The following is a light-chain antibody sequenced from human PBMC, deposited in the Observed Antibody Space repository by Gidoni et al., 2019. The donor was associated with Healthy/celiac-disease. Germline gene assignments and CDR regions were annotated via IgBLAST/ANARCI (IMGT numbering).Light chain of an antibody. CDR2: AAS. CDR1: QGISNY. Sequence: IQMTQYPASLSASVGVCVNITCRASQGISNYLAWYQQKPGKVPKLLIYAASTLQSWVPSRGSGSGCGKDFTLTISSLQPEDVATYYCQKYNRAPRTFGQGTKVEIK. CDR3: QKYNRAPRT. V-gene: IGKV1-27*01. J-gene: IGKJ1*01.